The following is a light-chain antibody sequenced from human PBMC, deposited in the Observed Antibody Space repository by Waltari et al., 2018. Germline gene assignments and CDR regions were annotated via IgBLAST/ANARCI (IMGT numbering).Light chain of an antibody. V-gene: IGKV1-13*02. CDR3: HQFYTYPLT. Sequence: AIQLTQSPSSLSASERDRVSITCRASQGIGRALAWYQQKPGKPPRLLIYAASSLESGVPSRVSGSGSGRDFTLNISSLQPEDFATYYCHQFYTYPLTFGGGTKVDIK. J-gene: IGKJ4*01. CDR2: AAS. CDR1: QGIGRA.